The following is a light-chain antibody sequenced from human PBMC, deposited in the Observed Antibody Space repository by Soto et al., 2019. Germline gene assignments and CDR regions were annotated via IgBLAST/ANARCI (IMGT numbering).Light chain of an antibody. CDR2: HAS. CDR3: HQYANAPLT. V-gene: IGKV3-20*01. CDR1: QSVGNSY. J-gene: IGKJ4*01. Sequence: EIGWTQSPGTLSLSPGERATLSCRASQSVGNSYLAWYQQKPGQPPRLLIYHASIRATGTPDRFSGSGSGTNFTLTISRLEPEDFAVYYCHQYANAPLTFGGGTKVEIK.